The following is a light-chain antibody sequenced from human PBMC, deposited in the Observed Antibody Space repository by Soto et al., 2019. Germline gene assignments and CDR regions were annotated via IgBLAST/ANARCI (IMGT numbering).Light chain of an antibody. Sequence: DIQMTQSPSTLSASVGDRVTITCRASQSISSWLAWYLQKTGKAPKLLIHDASSLESGVPSRFSGSGSGTEFTLTISSLQPDDFATYYCQQYSNYSYTGGQGTKVEI. CDR2: DAS. CDR1: QSISSW. CDR3: QQYSNYSYT. J-gene: IGKJ2*01. V-gene: IGKV1-5*01.